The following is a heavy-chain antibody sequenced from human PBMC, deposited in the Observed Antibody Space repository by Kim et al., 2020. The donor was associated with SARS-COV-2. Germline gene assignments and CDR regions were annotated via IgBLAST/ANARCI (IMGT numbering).Heavy chain of an antibody. D-gene: IGHD6-13*01. V-gene: IGHV3-7*03. Sequence: GGSLRLSCEASGFTFSSYWMNWARQAPGKGRGWVTNIKQDESERDYVDSVKGRFTISRDNAKNSLYLQMNSLRAEDTAVYYCTSSWDIDYWGQGTLVTVSS. CDR2: IKQDESER. CDR1: GFTFSSYW. J-gene: IGHJ4*02. CDR3: TSSWDIDY.